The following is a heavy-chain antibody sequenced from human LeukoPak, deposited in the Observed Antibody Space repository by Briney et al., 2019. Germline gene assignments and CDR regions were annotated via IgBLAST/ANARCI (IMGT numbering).Heavy chain of an antibody. V-gene: IGHV1-2*02. CDR2: INPNSGGT. Sequence: ASVKVSCKASGYTFTGYYMHWVRQAPGQGLEWMGWINPNSGGTNYAQKFQGRVTMTRDTSISTAYMELSRLRSDDTAVYYCASGITIFGVALYYFDYWGQGTLVPVSS. J-gene: IGHJ4*02. CDR1: GYTFTGYY. CDR3: ASGITIFGVALYYFDY. D-gene: IGHD3-3*01.